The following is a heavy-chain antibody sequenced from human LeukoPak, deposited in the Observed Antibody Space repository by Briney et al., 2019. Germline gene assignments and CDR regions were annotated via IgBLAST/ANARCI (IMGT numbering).Heavy chain of an antibody. CDR2: ISGSSSSGRT. CDR3: AKMRWELNYFDY. J-gene: IGHJ4*02. Sequence: GGSLRVSCAASGFTVSSNAMSWVRQAPGKGLEWVSAISGSSSSGRTFYADSVKGRFTISRDNSKNTLYLQMNSLRAEDTAIYYCAKMRWELNYFDYWGQGTLVTVSS. D-gene: IGHD4-23*01. V-gene: IGHV3-23*01. CDR1: GFTVSSNA.